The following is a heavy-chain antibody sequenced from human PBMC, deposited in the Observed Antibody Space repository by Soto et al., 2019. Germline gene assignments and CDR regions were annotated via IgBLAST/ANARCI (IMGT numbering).Heavy chain of an antibody. V-gene: IGHV1-18*01. CDR3: ARERRWEPLLY. CDR2: VSAYNRNT. J-gene: IGHJ4*02. Sequence: QVQLVQSGPEVKKPGASVKVSCKGSGYTFSNYGVTWVRQAPGQGLERLGWVSAYNRNTDYAQKFEDRATMTIDTSTNTAYLELRGLIPDDTAVYYCARERRWEPLLYWGQGTL. CDR1: GYTFSNYG. D-gene: IGHD1-26*01.